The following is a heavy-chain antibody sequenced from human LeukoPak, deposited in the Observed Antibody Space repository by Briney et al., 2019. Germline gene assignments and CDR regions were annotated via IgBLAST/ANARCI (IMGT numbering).Heavy chain of an antibody. CDR1: GFTVSSNY. V-gene: IGHV3-53*01. Sequence: PRGSLRLSCAASGFTVSSNYMSWVRQAPGKGLEWVSVIYSGGSTYYADSLKGRFTTSRDNSKSTLYIQMNSLRAEGTAVYYCAMAKAKNMVGGLIMRRESRYYFDYWGQGTLVTVSS. D-gene: IGHD3-10*01. CDR2: IYSGGST. CDR3: AMAKAKNMVGGLIMRRESRYYFDY. J-gene: IGHJ4*02.